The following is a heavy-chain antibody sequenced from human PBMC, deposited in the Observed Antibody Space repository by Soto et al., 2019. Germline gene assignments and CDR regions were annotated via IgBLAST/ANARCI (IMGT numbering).Heavy chain of an antibody. CDR3: AKDVLVSQLPYYFDS. CDR2: ISYDGSTK. J-gene: IGHJ4*02. D-gene: IGHD3-10*01. V-gene: IGHV3-30*18. Sequence: QVQLVESGGGVVQPGRSLRLSCAASGFIFSRYGMNWVRQARGRGLEWVAGISYDGSTKNYADSVKGRFTISRDNSKNTLDVQMNSLISEDTAVYYCAKDVLVSQLPYYFDSWGQGVLVIVSS. CDR1: GFIFSRYG.